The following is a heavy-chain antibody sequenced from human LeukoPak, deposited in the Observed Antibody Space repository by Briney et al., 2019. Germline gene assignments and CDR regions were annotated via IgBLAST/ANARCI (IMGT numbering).Heavy chain of an antibody. V-gene: IGHV1-2*02. CDR1: GYTFTGYY. D-gene: IGHD6-19*01. Sequence: ASVKVSCKASGYTFTGYYMHWVRHAPGQGLEWMGWINPNSGGTNYAQKFQGRVTMTRDTSISTAYMELSRLSPDDTAVYYCARAVGSSGWHFDYWGQGTLVTVSS. CDR3: ARAVGSSGWHFDY. J-gene: IGHJ4*02. CDR2: INPNSGGT.